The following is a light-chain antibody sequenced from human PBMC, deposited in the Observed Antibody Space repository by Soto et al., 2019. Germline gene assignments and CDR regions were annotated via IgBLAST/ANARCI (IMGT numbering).Light chain of an antibody. CDR1: QSISSW. J-gene: IGKJ4*01. Sequence: DIQMTQSPSTLSASVGDRVTITCRASQSISSWLAWYQQKPGKAPKLLIYKASSLQSGVPSRFSGSGSGTEFTLTISSLQPDDFATYYCQQCNGYSPNTFGGGTKVEIK. CDR3: QQCNGYSPNT. V-gene: IGKV1-5*03. CDR2: KAS.